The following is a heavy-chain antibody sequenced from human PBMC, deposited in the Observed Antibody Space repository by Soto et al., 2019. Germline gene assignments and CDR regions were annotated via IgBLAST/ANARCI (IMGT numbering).Heavy chain of an antibody. Sequence: QVQLQESGPGLVKPSQTLSLTCTVSGGSISSGGYYWSWMRQHPGKGLEWIGYIYYSGSTYYNPSLKSRVTISVDTSKNQFSLKLSAVTAADTAVYYCAGCSIVVVVAATHWYFDLWGRGTLVTVSS. CDR3: AGCSIVVVVAATHWYFDL. CDR1: GGSISSGGYY. V-gene: IGHV4-31*03. D-gene: IGHD2-15*01. J-gene: IGHJ2*01. CDR2: IYYSGST.